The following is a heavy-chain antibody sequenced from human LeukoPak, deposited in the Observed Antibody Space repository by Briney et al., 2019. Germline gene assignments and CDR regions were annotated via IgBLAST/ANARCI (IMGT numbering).Heavy chain of an antibody. D-gene: IGHD3-10*01. J-gene: IGHJ4*02. CDR1: GFTFKSYA. Sequence: GGSLRLPCVASGFTFKSYAMNWVRQAPGKGLEWVSGITNGGTAHYGDSVKGRFTISRENSKSTLYLQMNTLSAEDTAVYYCAKGYFGSGSYYNPYFDYWGQGTLVTVSS. CDR2: ITNGGTA. V-gene: IGHV3-23*01. CDR3: AKGYFGSGSYYNPYFDY.